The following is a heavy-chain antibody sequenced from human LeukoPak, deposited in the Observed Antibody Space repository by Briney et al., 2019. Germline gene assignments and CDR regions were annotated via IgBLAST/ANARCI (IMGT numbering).Heavy chain of an antibody. Sequence: PLGSLRLSCAASGFTFSNYAVTWVRQAPGKGLEWVSVISDRGGTTYYAVSVKGRFTISRDNSKNTLYLQMNSLRADDTAVYYCAKEGAYCGRDCSGVFDYWGQGTQVTVSS. V-gene: IGHV3-23*01. CDR1: GFTFSNYA. CDR3: AKEGAYCGRDCSGVFDY. D-gene: IGHD2-21*02. CDR2: ISDRGGTT. J-gene: IGHJ4*02.